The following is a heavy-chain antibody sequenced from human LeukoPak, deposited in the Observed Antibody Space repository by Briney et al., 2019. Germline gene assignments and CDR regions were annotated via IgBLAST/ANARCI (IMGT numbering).Heavy chain of an antibody. CDR2: IHSGGST. J-gene: IGHJ4*02. CDR3: ARGVSSSGWGTFDD. Sequence: GGSLSLSCAASGLSVSSNYMSWVRQAPGKGPEWVSVIHSGGSTYYVDSVKGRFTISRDYSKNTLYLQMTSLRAEDTAVYYCARGVSSSGWGTFDDWGQGTLVTVSS. D-gene: IGHD6-19*01. CDR1: GLSVSSNY. V-gene: IGHV3-53*01.